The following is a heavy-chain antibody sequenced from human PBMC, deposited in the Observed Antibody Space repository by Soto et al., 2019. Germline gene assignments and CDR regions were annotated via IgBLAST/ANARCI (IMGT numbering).Heavy chain of an antibody. J-gene: IGHJ5*02. D-gene: IGHD6-19*01. CDR3: AKDLSPGSSGWYRQPFDP. CDR1: GFTFSSYA. V-gene: IGHV3-30-3*01. Sequence: GGSLRLSCAASGFTFSSYAMHWVRQAPGKGLEWVAVISYDGSNKYYADSVKGRFTISRDNSKNTLYLQMNSLRAEDTAVYYCAKDLSPGSSGWYRQPFDPWGQGTLVTVSS. CDR2: ISYDGSNK.